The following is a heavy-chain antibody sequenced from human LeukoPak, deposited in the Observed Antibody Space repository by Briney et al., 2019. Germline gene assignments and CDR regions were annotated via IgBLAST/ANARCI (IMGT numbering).Heavy chain of an antibody. V-gene: IGHV1-2*02. CDR2: NNPNSGGT. D-gene: IGHD3-3*01. CDR1: GYTFTGYY. J-gene: IGHJ4*02. CDR3: ARGHNLHNYDFWSGYYSSTEHTY. Sequence: ASVKVSCKASGYTFTGYYMHWVRQAPGQGLEWMGWNNPNSGGTNYAQKFQGRVTMTRDTSISTAYMELSRLRSDDTAVYYCARGHNLHNYDFWSGYYSSTEHTYWGQGTLVTVSS.